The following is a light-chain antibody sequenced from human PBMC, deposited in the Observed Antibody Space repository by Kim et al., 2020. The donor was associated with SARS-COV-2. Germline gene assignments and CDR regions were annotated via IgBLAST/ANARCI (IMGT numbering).Light chain of an antibody. Sequence: QSALTQPASVSGSPGQSITISCTGTSSDVGGYNYVSWYQQHPGKAPKLMIYDVSKRPSGVSNRFSGSKSGNTASLTISGLQAGDEAGYYCSSYTSSSTSFGGGTQLTVL. CDR3: SSYTSSSTS. J-gene: IGLJ2*01. CDR1: SSDVGGYNY. CDR2: DVS. V-gene: IGLV2-14*01.